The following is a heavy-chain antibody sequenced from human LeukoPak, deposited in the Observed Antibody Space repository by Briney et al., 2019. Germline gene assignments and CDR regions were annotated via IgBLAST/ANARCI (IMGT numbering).Heavy chain of an antibody. CDR3: ASGSPAADY. D-gene: IGHD6-25*01. CDR1: GGSISSGSYY. Sequence: PSETLSLTCTVSGGSISSGSYYWSWIRQPAGKGLEWIGRIYTSGSTNYNPSLKSRVTISVDTSKNQFSLKLRSVTAADTAVYYCASGSPAADYWGQGTLVTVS. V-gene: IGHV4-61*02. J-gene: IGHJ4*02. CDR2: IYTSGST.